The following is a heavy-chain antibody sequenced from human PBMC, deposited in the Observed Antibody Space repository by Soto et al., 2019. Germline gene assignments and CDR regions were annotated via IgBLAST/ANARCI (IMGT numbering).Heavy chain of an antibody. V-gene: IGHV3-30*18. CDR3: AKASSSWDGYYYYGMDV. CDR2: ISYDGSNK. J-gene: IGHJ6*02. CDR1: RFTFSSYG. Sequence: QVQLVESGGGVVQPGRSLRLPCAASRFTFSSYGIHWVRQAPGKGLEWVAVISYDGSNKYYADSVKGRFTISRDNSKNTLYLQMDSLRAEDSAVYYCAKASSSWDGYYYYGMDVWGPGTTVTVSS. D-gene: IGHD6-13*01.